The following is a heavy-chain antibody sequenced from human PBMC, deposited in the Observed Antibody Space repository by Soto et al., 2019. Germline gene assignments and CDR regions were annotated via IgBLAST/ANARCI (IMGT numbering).Heavy chain of an antibody. J-gene: IGHJ2*01. Sequence: QVQLQESGPGLVKPSQTLSLTCTVSGGSISSGGYYWSWIRQHPGKGLEWIGYIYYSGGTYYNPSLNSRVTXXEXLYXNQFSLKLSSVTAADTAVDYCARGIDSSGQWWFDLWGRGTLVTVSS. D-gene: IGHD3-22*01. CDR2: IYYSGGT. CDR1: GGSISSGGYY. V-gene: IGHV4-31*03. CDR3: ARGIDSSGQWWFDL.